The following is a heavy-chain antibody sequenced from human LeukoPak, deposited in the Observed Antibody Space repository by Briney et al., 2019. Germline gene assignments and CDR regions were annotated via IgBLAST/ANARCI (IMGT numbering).Heavy chain of an antibody. V-gene: IGHV6-1*01. J-gene: IGHJ4*02. CDR3: ARALLLWEFRYYFDY. CDR2: TYYRSKWHN. D-gene: IGHD3-10*01. CDR1: GDSVSSNSAA. Sequence: SQTLSLTCAISGDSVSSNSAAWNWIRQSPSRGLEWLGRTYYRSKWHNDYAVSVKSRITIKPDTSKNQFSLQLNSVTPEDTAVYYCARALLLWEFRYYFDYWGQGTLVTVSS.